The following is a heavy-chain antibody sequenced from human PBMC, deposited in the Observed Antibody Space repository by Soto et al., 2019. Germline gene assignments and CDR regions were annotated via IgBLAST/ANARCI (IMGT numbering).Heavy chain of an antibody. V-gene: IGHV4-4*07. CDR2: VSASART. CDR3: ATGMGRYLDL. CDR1: GDSISNVY. D-gene: IGHD2-8*01. J-gene: IGHJ2*01. Sequence: QVQLQESGPGLVKPSETLSLTCTVSGDSISNVYWSWIRQPAGKGLESMGRVSASARTNYYPSLQSRVTMSPVTSKHHFSLRLTSVSAADTAMYFCATGMGRYLDLWGRGTLVIVSS.